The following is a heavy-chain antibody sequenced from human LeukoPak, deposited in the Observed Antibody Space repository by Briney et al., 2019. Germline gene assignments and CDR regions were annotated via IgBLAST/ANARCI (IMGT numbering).Heavy chain of an antibody. J-gene: IGHJ4*02. CDR1: GFTVSSNY. V-gene: IGHV4-34*08. Sequence: PGGSLRLSCAASGFTVSSNYMSWIRQPPGKGLEGIGEINHSGRTNYNPSLKRRVTISVDTSKNQLSLKLSSVTAADTAVYYCAGRWGTVVRGVIDYWGQGTLVTVSS. CDR3: AGRWGTVVRGVIDY. D-gene: IGHD3-10*01. CDR2: INHSGRT.